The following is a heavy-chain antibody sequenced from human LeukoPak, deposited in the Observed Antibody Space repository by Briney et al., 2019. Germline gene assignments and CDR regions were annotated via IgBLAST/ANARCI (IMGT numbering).Heavy chain of an antibody. V-gene: IGHV4-34*01. CDR2: INHSGST. D-gene: IGHD3-22*01. CDR3: AGLKDSSGYLYYYYYMDV. Sequence: PSETLSLTCAVYGGSFSGYYWSWIRQPPGKGLEWIGEINHSGSTNYNPSLKSRVTISVDTSKNQFSLKLSSVTAADTAVYYCAGLKDSSGYLYYYYYMDVWGKGTTVTVSS. CDR1: GGSFSGYY. J-gene: IGHJ6*03.